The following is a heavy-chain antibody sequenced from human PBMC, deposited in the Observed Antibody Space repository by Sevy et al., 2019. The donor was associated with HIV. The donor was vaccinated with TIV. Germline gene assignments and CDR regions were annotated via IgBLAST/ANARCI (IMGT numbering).Heavy chain of an antibody. J-gene: IGHJ3*02. D-gene: IGHD3-10*01. CDR3: ARISLYGSGSPDAFDI. CDR2: INPNSGGT. V-gene: IGHV1-2*06. Sequence: ASVKVSCKASGYTFTGYYMHWVRQAPGQGLEWMGRINPNSGGTNYAQKFQGRVTMTRDTSISTAYMELSRLRSDDTAVYYCARISLYGSGSPDAFDIWGQGTMVTVSS. CDR1: GYTFTGYY.